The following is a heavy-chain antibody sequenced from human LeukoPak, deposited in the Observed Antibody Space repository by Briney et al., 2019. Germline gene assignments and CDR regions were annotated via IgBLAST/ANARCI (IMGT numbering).Heavy chain of an antibody. J-gene: IGHJ4*02. D-gene: IGHD6-19*01. CDR3: ARSKIAVADYYFDY. CDR1: GGSISSYY. V-gene: IGHV4-4*07. Sequence: SETLSLTCTVSGGSISSYYWSWIRQPAGKGLEWIGRIYTSGSTNYNPSLKSRVTMSVDTSKNQISLKLSSVTAADTAVYYCARSKIAVADYYFDYWGQGTLVTVSS. CDR2: IYTSGST.